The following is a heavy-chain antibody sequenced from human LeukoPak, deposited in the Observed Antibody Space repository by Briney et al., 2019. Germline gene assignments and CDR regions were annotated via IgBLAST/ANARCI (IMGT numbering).Heavy chain of an antibody. CDR2: INPSGGST. Sequence: ASVKVSCKASGYTFTGYYMHWVRQAPGQGLEWMGIINPSGGSTSYAQKFQGRVTMTRDTSTSTVYMELSSLRSEDTAVYYCARWRYYYGSGSRPTGDYYYYGMDVWDQGTTVTVSS. CDR3: ARWRYYYGSGSRPTGDYYYYGMDV. J-gene: IGHJ6*02. D-gene: IGHD3-10*01. V-gene: IGHV1-46*01. CDR1: GYTFTGYY.